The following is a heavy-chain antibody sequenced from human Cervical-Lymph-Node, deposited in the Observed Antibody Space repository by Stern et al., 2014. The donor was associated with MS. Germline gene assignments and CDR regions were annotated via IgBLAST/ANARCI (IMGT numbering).Heavy chain of an antibody. V-gene: IGHV1-18*01. Sequence: QVQLVQSGAEVKKPGASLKVSCKASGYTFTSYGISWVRQGPGQGLEWMGLISADNGNTSYAQKLRGRVTMATDTSTITANMELRILGATDTALYSCARGLLDSENAFDIWGQGTMVTVSS. CDR1: GYTFTSYG. CDR2: ISADNGNT. CDR3: ARGLLDSENAFDI. J-gene: IGHJ3*02. D-gene: IGHD1-26*01.